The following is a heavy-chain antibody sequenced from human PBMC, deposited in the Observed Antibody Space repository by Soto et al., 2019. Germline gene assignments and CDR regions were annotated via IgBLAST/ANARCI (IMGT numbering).Heavy chain of an antibody. D-gene: IGHD2-15*01. Sequence: QVQLVQSGAEVKKPGASVKVSCKASVFSVDTTYWIHWVRRAPGQGLEWMGSINPNNGDTNYAQEFQGRVTMTRDTSISTAYMEVSSLKSDDTAVYYCGSTRSGPSHDVGSWRHGTVVTVSS. CDR1: VFSVDTTYW. J-gene: IGHJ5*01. CDR3: GSTRSGPSHDVGS. V-gene: IGHV1-2*02. CDR2: INPNNGDT.